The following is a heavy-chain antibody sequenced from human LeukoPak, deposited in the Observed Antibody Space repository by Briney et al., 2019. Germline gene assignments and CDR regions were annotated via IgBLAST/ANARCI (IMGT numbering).Heavy chain of an antibody. CDR2: ISSNGGST. D-gene: IGHD2-15*01. CDR1: GFTFSSYA. CDR3: ARGGEDCSGGSCYSIDY. V-gene: IGHV3-64*01. Sequence: PGGSLRLSCAASGFTFSSYAMHWVRQAPGKGLEYVSAISSNGGSTYYANSVKGRLTISRDNSKNTLYLQMGSLRAEDMAVYYCARGGEDCSGGSCYSIDYWGQGTLVTVSS. J-gene: IGHJ4*02.